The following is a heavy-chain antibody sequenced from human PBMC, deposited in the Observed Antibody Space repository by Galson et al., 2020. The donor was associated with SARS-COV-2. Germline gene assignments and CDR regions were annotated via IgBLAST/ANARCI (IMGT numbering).Heavy chain of an antibody. CDR2: ISSGSNYI. D-gene: IGHD3-3*01. CDR1: GFTFSSYT. V-gene: IGHV3-21*01. CDR3: ATTQSGGVITSNNWFDP. J-gene: IGHJ5*02. Sequence: TGGSLRLSCAASGFTFSSYTMNWVRQAPGKGLEWVSSISSGSNYIYYADSLKGRFTISRDNAKNSLYLQMSSLRVEDTAVYYCATTQSGGVITSNNWFDPWGQGTLVTVSS.